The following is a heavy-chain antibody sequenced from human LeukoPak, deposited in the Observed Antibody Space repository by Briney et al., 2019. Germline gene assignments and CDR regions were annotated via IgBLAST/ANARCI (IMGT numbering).Heavy chain of an antibody. Sequence: GGSLRLSCAASGFTFSSYGMHWVRQAPGKGLEWVAVISYDGSNKYYADSVKGRFTISRDNSKNSLYLQMNSLRAEDTAVYYCARARPLISELGFNDYWGQGTLVTVSS. V-gene: IGHV3-30*03. CDR1: GFTFSSYG. D-gene: IGHD7-27*01. J-gene: IGHJ4*02. CDR3: ARARPLISELGFNDY. CDR2: ISYDGSNK.